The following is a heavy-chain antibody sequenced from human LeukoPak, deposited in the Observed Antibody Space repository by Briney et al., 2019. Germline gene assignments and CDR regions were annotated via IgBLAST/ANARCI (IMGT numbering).Heavy chain of an antibody. D-gene: IGHD5-12*01. Sequence: GGSLRLSCAASGFTFSSYSMNWVRQAPGKGLEWVSSISSSSSYIYYADSVKGRFTISRDNAKNSLYLQMNSLRAEDTAAYYCARARDIVATIGYWGQGALVTVSS. CDR2: ISSSSSYI. CDR1: GFTFSSYS. J-gene: IGHJ4*02. CDR3: ARARDIVATIGY. V-gene: IGHV3-21*01.